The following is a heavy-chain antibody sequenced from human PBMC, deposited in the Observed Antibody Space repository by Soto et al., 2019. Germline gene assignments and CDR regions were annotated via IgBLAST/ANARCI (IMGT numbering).Heavy chain of an antibody. CDR1: GFTLSTYW. CDR2: INQDGSER. D-gene: IGHD6-6*01. V-gene: IGHV3-7*05. CDR3: TSQLGRGRFAI. Sequence: PGGSLRLSCAASGFTLSTYWMSWVRQTPGKGPEWVANINQDGSERYYVDSVKGRFTTSRDNATNSVSLQMDNLRADDTAVYYCTSQLGRGRFAIWGQGTLVTASS. J-gene: IGHJ4*02.